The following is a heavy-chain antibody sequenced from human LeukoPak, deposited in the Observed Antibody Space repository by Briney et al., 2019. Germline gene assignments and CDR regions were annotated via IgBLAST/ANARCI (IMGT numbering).Heavy chain of an antibody. Sequence: GGSLRLSCAASGFTFSSYAMSWVRQAPGKGLEWVSAISGSGGGTYYAHSVKGRFTISTDTSKNTLYLQMNSLRAEDTAVYYCAKSGGGIQLWLRFYFDYWRQGTLVSVSS. CDR1: GFTFSSYA. V-gene: IGHV3-23*01. D-gene: IGHD5-18*01. CDR2: ISGSGGGT. CDR3: AKSGGGIQLWLRFYFDY. J-gene: IGHJ4*02.